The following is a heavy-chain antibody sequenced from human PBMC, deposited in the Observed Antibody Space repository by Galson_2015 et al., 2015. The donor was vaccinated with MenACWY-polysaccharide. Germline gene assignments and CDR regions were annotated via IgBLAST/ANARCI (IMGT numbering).Heavy chain of an antibody. CDR2: INHAGRT. CDR1: GGSFTNYF. CDR3: ARAWSSGYYSDY. D-gene: IGHD3-22*01. J-gene: IGHJ4*02. Sequence: SETLSLTCAVYGGSFTNYFWIWIRQSPEKGLEWIAEINHAGRTSYNPTHRSRVTVSVDPSKNQFSINLTSVTAADTAVYYCARAWSSGYYSDYWGQGIPVTISS. V-gene: IGHV4-34*01.